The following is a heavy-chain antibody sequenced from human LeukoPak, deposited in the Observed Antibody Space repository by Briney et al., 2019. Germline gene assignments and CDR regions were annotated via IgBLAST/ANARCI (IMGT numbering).Heavy chain of an antibody. CDR3: ARENEEGDPRYYYYYGMDV. Sequence: GGSLRLSCAASGFTFSSYAMSWVRQAPGKGLEWVSAISGSGGSTYYADSVKGRFTISRDNSKNTLYLQMNSLRAEDTAVYYCARENEEGDPRYYYYYGMDVWGQGTTVTVSS. D-gene: IGHD2-21*02. CDR1: GFTFSSYA. V-gene: IGHV3-23*01. CDR2: ISGSGGST. J-gene: IGHJ6*02.